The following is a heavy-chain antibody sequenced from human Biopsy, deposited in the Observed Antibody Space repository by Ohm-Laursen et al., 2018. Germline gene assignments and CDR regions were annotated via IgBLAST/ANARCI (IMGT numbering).Heavy chain of an antibody. D-gene: IGHD2/OR15-2a*01. CDR1: GFSLSSGMC. J-gene: IGHJ6*02. CDR3: ARFLEYSDSADFYYGMDV. V-gene: IGHV2-70*01. CDR2: IDWADDE. Sequence: QTLTLTYTFSGFSLSSGMCVTWIRQPPGKALEWLAHIDWADDEHYSTSLKTRLTISKDISKNQVVLTMTNMDPVDTATYHCARFLEYSDSADFYYGMDVWGQGTTVTVSS.